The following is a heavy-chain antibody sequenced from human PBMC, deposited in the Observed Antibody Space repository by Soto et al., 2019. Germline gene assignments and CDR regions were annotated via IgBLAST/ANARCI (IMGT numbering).Heavy chain of an antibody. Sequence: GGSLRLSCAASGFTFSDYYMSWVRQAPGKGLEWVSDISGSGGSTYYADSVKGRFTIARDNSKNTLYLQMNSLRAEDTAVYYCAKDSHPFDPWGQGTLVTVSS. J-gene: IGHJ5*02. CDR1: GFTFSDYY. CDR2: ISGSGGST. CDR3: AKDSHPFDP. V-gene: IGHV3-23*01.